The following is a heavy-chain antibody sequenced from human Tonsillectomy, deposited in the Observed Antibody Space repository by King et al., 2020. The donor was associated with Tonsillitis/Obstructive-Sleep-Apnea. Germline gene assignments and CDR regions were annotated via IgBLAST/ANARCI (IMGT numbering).Heavy chain of an antibody. CDR2: IWYDGSNK. V-gene: IGHV3-33*01. CDR1: GFTFSSYG. D-gene: IGHD4-17*01. J-gene: IGHJ4*02. CDR3: ARESGRMTTVTTDFDY. Sequence: VQLVESGGGVVQPGRSLRLSCAASGFTFSSYGMHWVRQAPGKGLEWVAVIWYDGSNKYYADSVKGRFTISRDNSKNTLYLQMNSLRAEDTAVYYCARESGRMTTVTTDFDYWGEGTLVTVSS.